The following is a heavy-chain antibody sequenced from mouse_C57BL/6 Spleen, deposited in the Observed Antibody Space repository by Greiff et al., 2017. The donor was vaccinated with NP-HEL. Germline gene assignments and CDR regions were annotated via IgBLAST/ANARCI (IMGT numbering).Heavy chain of an antibody. CDR2: INPNNGGT. V-gene: IGHV1-18*01. D-gene: IGHD4-1*01. CDR1: GYTFTDYN. J-gene: IGHJ3*01. CDR3: ARERLGPFAY. Sequence: EVKLQQSGPELVKPGASVKIPCKASGYTFTDYNMDWVKQSHGKSLEWIGDINPNNGGTIYNQKFKGKATLTVDKSSSTAYMELRSLTSEDTAVYYCARERLGPFAYWGQGTLVTVSA.